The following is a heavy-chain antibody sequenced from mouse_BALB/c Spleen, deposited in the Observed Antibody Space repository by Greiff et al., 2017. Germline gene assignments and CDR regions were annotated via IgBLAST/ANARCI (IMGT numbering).Heavy chain of an antibody. Sequence: DVKLQESGPGLVKPSQSLSLTCSVTGYSITSGYYWNWIRQFPGNKLEWMGYISYDGSNNYNPSLKNRISITRDTSKNQFFLKLNSVTTEDTATYYCARDPAYYGNYVYYFDYWGQGTTLTVSS. CDR2: ISYDGSN. D-gene: IGHD2-10*01. CDR3: ARDPAYYGNYVYYFDY. J-gene: IGHJ2*01. V-gene: IGHV3-6*02. CDR1: GYSITSGYY.